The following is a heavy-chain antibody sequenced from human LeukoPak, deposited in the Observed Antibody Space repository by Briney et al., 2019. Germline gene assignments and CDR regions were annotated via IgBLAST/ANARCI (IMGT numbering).Heavy chain of an antibody. J-gene: IGHJ4*02. CDR3: ARELLPRKRGGFGC. CDR1: DGSFSAYY. V-gene: IGHV4-34*01. D-gene: IGHD2-21*02. Sequence: SETLSLTCAVYDGSFSAYYWSWIRQPPGKGLEWIGEINHSGTTNYNPSLKSRVTISLDASKNQFSLKLSSVTAADTAVYYCARELLPRKRGGFGCWGQGTLVTVSS. CDR2: INHSGTT.